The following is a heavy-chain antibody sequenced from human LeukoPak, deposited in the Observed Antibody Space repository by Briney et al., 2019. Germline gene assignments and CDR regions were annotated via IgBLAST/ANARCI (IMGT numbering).Heavy chain of an antibody. CDR2: IYTSGST. J-gene: IGHJ4*02. CDR3: ARDPGGYSYGYPDY. CDR1: GGSISSYY. D-gene: IGHD5-18*01. Sequence: SETLSLTCTVSGGSISSYYWSWLRQPAGKGLEWIGRIYTSGSTNYNPSLKSRVTMSVDTSKNQFSLKLSSVTAADTAVYYCARDPGGYSYGYPDYWGQGTLVTVSS. V-gene: IGHV4-4*07.